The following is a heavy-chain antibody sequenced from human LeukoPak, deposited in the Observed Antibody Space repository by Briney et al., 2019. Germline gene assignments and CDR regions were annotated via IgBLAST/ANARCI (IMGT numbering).Heavy chain of an antibody. V-gene: IGHV4-61*08. Sequence: SEPLSLTCGVSGGSFNSDDYYWNWIRQPPGRGLEWIGYIYYGGNTNYNPSLRSRVTISMDTSKNQFSLKVNSVTAADTAVYFCASGPRNYYYSGSYHYWGQGTLVTVSS. J-gene: IGHJ4*02. CDR1: GGSFNSDDYY. CDR2: IYYGGNT. CDR3: ASGPRNYYYSGSYHY. D-gene: IGHD3-10*01.